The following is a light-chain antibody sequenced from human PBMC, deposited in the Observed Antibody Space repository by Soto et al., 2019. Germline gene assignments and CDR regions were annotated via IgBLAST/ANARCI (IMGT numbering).Light chain of an antibody. Sequence: QSALAQPASVSGSPGQSITISCTWTSSDVGAYNSVSWYQQHPHRAPQVIIYKGTQRPSGVSNRFSGSTSGNAASLTISALQADDEPDYFCCSSAPESTYVFGTGTKLTVL. V-gene: IGLV2-23*01. CDR3: CSSAPESTYV. J-gene: IGLJ1*01. CDR1: SSDVGAYNS. CDR2: KGT.